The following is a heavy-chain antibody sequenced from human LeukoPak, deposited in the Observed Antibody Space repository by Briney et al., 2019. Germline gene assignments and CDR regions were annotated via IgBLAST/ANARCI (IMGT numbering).Heavy chain of an antibody. D-gene: IGHD6-19*01. V-gene: IGHV3-33*01. CDR3: ARVTDSSGWYWYFDY. Sequence: GGSLRLSCAASGFTFSSYGMHWVRQAPGKGLEWVAVIWYDGSNKYYADYVKGRFTISRDNSQNSRYLQMNSLRAEDTAVYYCARVTDSSGWYWYFDYWGQGTLVTVSS. CDR1: GFTFSSYG. J-gene: IGHJ4*02. CDR2: IWYDGSNK.